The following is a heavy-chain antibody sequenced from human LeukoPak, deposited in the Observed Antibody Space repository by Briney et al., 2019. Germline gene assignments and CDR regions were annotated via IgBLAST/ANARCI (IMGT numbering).Heavy chain of an antibody. Sequence: PGGSLRLSCAASGFTFSSYAMSWVRQAPGQGLEWVSAISGSGGSTYYADSVKGRITISRDNSKNTLYLQMNSLKAEDTAVYYCAKTGGEYYYDSSGYYFPGYWGQGTLVTVSS. CDR2: ISGSGGST. CDR1: GFTFSSYA. CDR3: AKTGGEYYYDSSGYYFPGY. V-gene: IGHV3-23*01. J-gene: IGHJ4*02. D-gene: IGHD3-22*01.